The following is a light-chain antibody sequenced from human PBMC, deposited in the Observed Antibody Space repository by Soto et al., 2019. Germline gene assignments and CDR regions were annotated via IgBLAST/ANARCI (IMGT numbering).Light chain of an antibody. Sequence: EIVLTQSPATLSLSPGERATLSCRASQSVSSYLAWYQQKPGQAPRLLIYDASNRATGLPARFSGSGSGTDFTLTISSLEPEDFAVYYWQQRSNWPRLTFGGGTKVEIK. J-gene: IGKJ4*01. CDR3: QQRSNWPRLT. V-gene: IGKV3-11*01. CDR2: DAS. CDR1: QSVSSY.